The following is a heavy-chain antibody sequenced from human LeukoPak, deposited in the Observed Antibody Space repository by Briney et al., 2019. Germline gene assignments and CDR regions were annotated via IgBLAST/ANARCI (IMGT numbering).Heavy chain of an antibody. CDR1: GFTFSSYA. J-gene: IGHJ4*02. D-gene: IGHD3-22*01. V-gene: IGHV3-30-3*01. Sequence: GGSLRLSCAASGFTFSSYAMHWVRQAPGKGLEWVAVISYDGSNKYYADSVKGRFTISRDNSKNTLYLQMSSLRAEDTAVYYCARGSSYYYDSGGYFYHYWGQGTLVTVSS. CDR3: ARGSSYYYDSGGYFYHY. CDR2: ISYDGSNK.